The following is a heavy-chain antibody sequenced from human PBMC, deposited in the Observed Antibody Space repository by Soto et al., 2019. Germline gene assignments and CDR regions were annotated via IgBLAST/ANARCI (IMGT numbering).Heavy chain of an antibody. Sequence: QVQLVQSGAEVKKPGSSVKVSCKASGGTFSSYAISWVRQAPGQGLEWMGGIIPIFGTANYAQKFQGRVTITADESTSTAYMEVSSLRSEDTAVYYCARDVAEIAAAGTGYFDYWGQGTLVTVSS. V-gene: IGHV1-69*01. CDR2: IIPIFGTA. J-gene: IGHJ4*02. CDR1: GGTFSSYA. D-gene: IGHD6-13*01. CDR3: ARDVAEIAAAGTGYFDY.